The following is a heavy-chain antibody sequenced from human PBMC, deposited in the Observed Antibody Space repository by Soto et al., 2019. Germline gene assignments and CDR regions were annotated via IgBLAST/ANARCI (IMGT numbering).Heavy chain of an antibody. V-gene: IGHV3-13*05. CDR2: ISAAGDP. CDR1: GFTFRNDD. J-gene: IGHJ6*02. CDR3: ARTDRDFYGLDV. Sequence: EVQLVESGGGLVQPGGSLRLSCEASGFTFRNDDMHWVRQGTGKGLEWVSGISAAGDPDYADSVEGRFTISRENAQNSFFLQMNSLRVGDTAVYYFARTDRDFYGLDVWGQGTTVIVSS.